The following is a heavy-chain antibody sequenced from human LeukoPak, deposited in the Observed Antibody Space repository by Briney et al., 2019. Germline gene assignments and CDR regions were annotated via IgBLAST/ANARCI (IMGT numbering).Heavy chain of an antibody. CDR1: GFTFSSYS. Sequence: PGGSLRLSCAASGFTFSSYSMNWVRQAPGKGLEWVSYISSSSSTIYYADSVKGRFTISRDNAKNSLYLQMNSLRAEDTAVYYCARESRLPPGSRFLEWLGAFDIWGQGTMVTVSS. V-gene: IGHV3-48*01. D-gene: IGHD3-3*01. J-gene: IGHJ3*02. CDR3: ARESRLPPGSRFLEWLGAFDI. CDR2: ISSSSSTI.